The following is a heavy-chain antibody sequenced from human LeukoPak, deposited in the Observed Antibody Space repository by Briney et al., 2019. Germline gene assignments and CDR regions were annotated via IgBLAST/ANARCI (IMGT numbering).Heavy chain of an antibody. Sequence: GASVKVSCKASGYTFTNYYMHWVRQAPGQGLEWMGMIVPSSGGTAYAQKFQGRVTMTRDTSTSTVYMELSSLRSEDTAVYYCARTRSDAFDIWGQGTMVTVSS. V-gene: IGHV1-46*01. J-gene: IGHJ3*02. CDR3: ARTRSDAFDI. CDR1: GYTFTNYY. CDR2: IVPSSGGT.